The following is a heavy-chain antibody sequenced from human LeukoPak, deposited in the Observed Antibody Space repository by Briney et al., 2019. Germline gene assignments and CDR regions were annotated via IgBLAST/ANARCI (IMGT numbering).Heavy chain of an antibody. V-gene: IGHV3-53*04. D-gene: IGHD2-8*01. CDR3: AREVMAKRRAFDI. CDR1: GFTFRNYV. Sequence: QPGGSLRLSCTASGFTFRNYVMHWVRQAPGKGLEWVSVIYSDDRTYYADSVKGRFTISRHTSKKTLYLQMNSLRAEDTAVYYCAREVMAKRRAFDIWGQGTVVTVSS. CDR2: IYSDDRT. J-gene: IGHJ3*02.